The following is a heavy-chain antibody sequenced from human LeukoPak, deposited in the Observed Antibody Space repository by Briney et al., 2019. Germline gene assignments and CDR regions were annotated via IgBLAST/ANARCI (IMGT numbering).Heavy chain of an antibody. CDR2: ITVYNDNT. Sequence: ASVKVSCKPAGYTFTHYGVTWVRQAPGQGLEWMGWITVYNDNTNYAQNLQGRLTMTADTYTTTSYMELRSLTSDDTAVYYCARGGVTSAFMDVWGKGTTVTVSP. V-gene: IGHV1-18*01. D-gene: IGHD4-11*01. CDR1: GYTFTHYG. J-gene: IGHJ6*04. CDR3: ARGGVTSAFMDV.